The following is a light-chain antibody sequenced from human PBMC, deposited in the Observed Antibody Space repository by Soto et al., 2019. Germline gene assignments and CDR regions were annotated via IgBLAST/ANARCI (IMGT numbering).Light chain of an antibody. V-gene: IGKV3-20*01. CDR3: QQYGSSPIT. Sequence: EIVMTQSPATLSVSPVERATLSCRASQSVSSNLAWYHQKPGQAPRLLIHGASSRATGIPDRISGSGSGTDFTLTISRLEPEDFAVYYCQQYGSSPITFGQGTRLEIK. J-gene: IGKJ5*01. CDR2: GAS. CDR1: QSVSSN.